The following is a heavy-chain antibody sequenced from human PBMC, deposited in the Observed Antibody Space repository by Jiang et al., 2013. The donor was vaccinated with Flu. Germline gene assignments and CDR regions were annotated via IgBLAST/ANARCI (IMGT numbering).Heavy chain of an antibody. CDR2: IYTSGST. CDR3: ARDLGAETVPGAFDI. Sequence: KGLEWIGRIYTSGSTNYNPSLKSRVTISVDTSKNQFSLKLSSVTAADTAVYYCARDLGAETVPGAFDIWGQGTMVTVSS. J-gene: IGHJ3*02. V-gene: IGHV4-61*02. D-gene: IGHD3-16*01.